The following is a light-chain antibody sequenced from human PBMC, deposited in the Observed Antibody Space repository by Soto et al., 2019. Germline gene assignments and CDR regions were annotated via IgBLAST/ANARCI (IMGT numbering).Light chain of an antibody. CDR2: LGS. CDR3: MQALQTPS. J-gene: IGKJ4*01. V-gene: IGKV2-28*01. Sequence: ESVMTQSPLSLSVTPGEPASISCRSSQSLLHSNGYNYLDWYLQKPGQSPQLLIYLGSFRAAGVPDRFSGSGSGTDFTRKSSRVEAADVGVYYCMQALQTPSFGGGTKVEIK. CDR1: QSLLHSNGYNY.